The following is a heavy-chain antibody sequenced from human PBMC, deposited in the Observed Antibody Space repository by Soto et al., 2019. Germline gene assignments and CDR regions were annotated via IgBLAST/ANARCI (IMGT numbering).Heavy chain of an antibody. CDR1: GFTFDDYA. CDR3: ARESIAAAGIRAFDI. V-gene: IGHV3-21*01. Sequence: GGSLRLSCAASGFTFDDYAMHWVRQAPGKGLEWVSSISSSSSYIYYADSVKGRFTISRDNAKNSLYLQMNSLRAEDTAVYYCARESIAAAGIRAFDIWGQGTMVTVSS. CDR2: ISSSSSYI. J-gene: IGHJ3*02. D-gene: IGHD6-13*01.